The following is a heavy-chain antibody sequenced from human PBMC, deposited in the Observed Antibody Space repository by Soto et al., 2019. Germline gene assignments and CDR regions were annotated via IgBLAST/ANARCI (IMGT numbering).Heavy chain of an antibody. V-gene: IGHV4-34*01. D-gene: IGHD3-3*01. CDR2: INHSGST. CDR3: ARGWGYDFWSGYYLWDY. Sequence: KPSETLSLTCAVYGGSFSGYYWSWIRQPPGKGLEWIGEINHSGSTNYNPSLKSRVTISVDTSKNQFSLKLSSVTAADTAVYYCARGWGYDFWSGYYLWDYWGQGTLVTVSS. CDR1: GGSFSGYY. J-gene: IGHJ4*02.